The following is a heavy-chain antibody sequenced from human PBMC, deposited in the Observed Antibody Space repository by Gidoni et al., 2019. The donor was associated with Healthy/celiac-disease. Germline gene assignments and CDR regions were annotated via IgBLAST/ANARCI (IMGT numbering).Heavy chain of an antibody. CDR3: ARLTGFAEYYFDY. J-gene: IGHJ4*02. CDR2: SNHSGST. CDR1: GGSFSGYY. V-gene: IGHV4-34*01. Sequence: QVQLQQWGAGLLKPSETLSLTCAVYGGSFSGYYWSWIRQPPGKGLEWIGESNHSGSTNYNPSLKSRVTISVDTSKNQFSLKLSSVTAADTAVYYCARLTGFAEYYFDYWGQGTLVTVSS. D-gene: IGHD3-9*01.